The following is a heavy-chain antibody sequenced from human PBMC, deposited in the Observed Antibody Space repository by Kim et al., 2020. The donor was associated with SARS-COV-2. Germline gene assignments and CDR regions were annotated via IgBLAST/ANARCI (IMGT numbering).Heavy chain of an antibody. D-gene: IGHD3-9*01. J-gene: IGHJ6*02. Sequence: LKSRVTISVDTSKIQFSLKLSSVTAADTAVYYCARSHFDWLLLCYYYGMDVWGQGTTVTVSS. CDR3: ARSHFDWLLLCYYYGMDV. V-gene: IGHV4-39*01.